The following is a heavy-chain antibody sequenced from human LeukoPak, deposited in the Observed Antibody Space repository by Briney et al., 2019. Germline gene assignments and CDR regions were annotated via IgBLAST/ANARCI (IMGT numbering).Heavy chain of an antibody. CDR1: GYTFTGYY. V-gene: IGHV1-2*02. J-gene: IGHJ2*01. D-gene: IGHD3-22*01. CDR2: INPNSGGT. CDR3: ARFYASSALSDWYFDL. Sequence: ASVKVSCKASGYTFTGYYMHWVRQAPGQGLEWMGWINPNSGGTNYAQKFQGRVTMTRDTSISTAYMELSRLRSDDTAVYYCARFYASSALSDWYFDLWGRGTLVTVSS.